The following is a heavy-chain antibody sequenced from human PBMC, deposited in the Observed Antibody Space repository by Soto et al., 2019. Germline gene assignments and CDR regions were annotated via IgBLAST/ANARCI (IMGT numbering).Heavy chain of an antibody. CDR1: GFTFSDYY. CDR3: AREDIVVVPAATATQFDY. V-gene: IGHV3-11*01. Sequence: GGSLRLSCAASGFTFSDYYMSWIRQAPGKGLEWVSYISSSGSTIYYADSVKGRFTISRDNAKNSLYLQMNSLRAEDTAVYYCAREDIVVVPAATATQFDYWGQGTLVTVSS. CDR2: ISSSGSTI. D-gene: IGHD2-2*01. J-gene: IGHJ4*02.